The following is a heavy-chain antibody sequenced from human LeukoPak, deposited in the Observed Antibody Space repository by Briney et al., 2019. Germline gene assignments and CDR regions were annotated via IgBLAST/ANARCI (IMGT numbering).Heavy chain of an antibody. CDR1: GGTFSSYA. Sequence: SVKVSRKASGGTFSSYAISWVRQAPGQGLEWMGGIIPIFGTANYAQKFQGRVTITADESTSTAYMELSSLRSEDTAVYYCARDLDSDGDNWFDPWGQGTLVTVSS. J-gene: IGHJ5*02. CDR3: ARDLDSDGDNWFDP. D-gene: IGHD3-9*01. CDR2: IIPIFGTA. V-gene: IGHV1-69*01.